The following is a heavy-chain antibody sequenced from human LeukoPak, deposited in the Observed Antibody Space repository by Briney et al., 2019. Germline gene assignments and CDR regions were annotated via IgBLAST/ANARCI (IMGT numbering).Heavy chain of an antibody. CDR3: AKEAGDPSSSWYHNWFDP. Sequence: PGGSLRLSCAASGFTVSTYGMTWVRQAPGKGLEWVSAISGSGGSTYYADSVKGRFTISRDNSKNTLYLQMNSLRAEDTAVYYCAKEAGDPSSSWYHNWFDPWGQGTLVTVSS. D-gene: IGHD6-13*01. V-gene: IGHV3-23*01. CDR1: GFTVSTYG. J-gene: IGHJ5*02. CDR2: ISGSGGST.